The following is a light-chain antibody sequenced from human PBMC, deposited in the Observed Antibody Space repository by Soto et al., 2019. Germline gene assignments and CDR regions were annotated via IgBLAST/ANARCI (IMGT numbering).Light chain of an antibody. CDR3: QQYSGSPTLA. J-gene: IGKJ4*01. CDR2: AAS. Sequence: EIVLTQSPGTLSLSPGERATLSCRASQSITSKFVAWYQQRPGQPPRLLIYAASTRATGIPDRFNGSGSETDFTLTISRLEPEDFAVYYCQQYSGSPTLAFGGGTKVEI. V-gene: IGKV3-20*01. CDR1: QSITSKF.